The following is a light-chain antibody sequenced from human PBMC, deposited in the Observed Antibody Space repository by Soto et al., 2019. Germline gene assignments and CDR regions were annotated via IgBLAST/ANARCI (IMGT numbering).Light chain of an antibody. V-gene: IGKV1-5*01. CDR2: DAS. J-gene: IGKJ1*01. CDR1: QSINTW. CDR3: QQYNSYSWT. Sequence: DIQMTQSPSTLSASVGDRVTITCRASQSINTWLAWYQQKPGKAPKLLIYDASTLQTGVPSRFSGSGSGTEFTLTISSLQPDDSATYFCQQYNSYSWTYGQGTKMEI.